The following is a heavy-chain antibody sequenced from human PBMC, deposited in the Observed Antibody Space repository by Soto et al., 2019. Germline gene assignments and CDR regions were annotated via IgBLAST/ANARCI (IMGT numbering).Heavy chain of an antibody. CDR2: ISGRGGVT. V-gene: IGHV3-23*01. J-gene: IGHJ4*02. Sequence: EVQLLESGGGIVQPGGSLRLTCVGSGFTFRNQDMRWVRQAPGKGLEWVSGISGRGGVTYYADSVKGRFTIARDNSKNTLNMQMNNLSANDTAVYYCAKDRQFRSYYESAGHYNDWGQGTQVTVSS. CDR1: GFTFRNQD. D-gene: IGHD3-22*01. CDR3: AKDRQFRSYYESAGHYND.